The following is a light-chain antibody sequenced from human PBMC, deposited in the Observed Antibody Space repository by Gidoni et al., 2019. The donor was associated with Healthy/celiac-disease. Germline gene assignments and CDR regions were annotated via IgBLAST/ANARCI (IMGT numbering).Light chain of an antibody. Sequence: DIQMTQSPSSLSASVGDRVTITCQASQDIINYLNWYQQKPGKAPKLLIYDASNLETGVPSRFSGSGSGTHFTFTISSLQPEDIATYYCQQYDNLPRFXQXTRLEIK. CDR2: DAS. CDR1: QDIINY. J-gene: IGKJ5*01. V-gene: IGKV1-33*01. CDR3: QQYDNLPR.